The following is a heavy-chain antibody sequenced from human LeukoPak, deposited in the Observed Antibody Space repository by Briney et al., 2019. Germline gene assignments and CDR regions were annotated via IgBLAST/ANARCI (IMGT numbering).Heavy chain of an antibody. D-gene: IGHD3-9*01. CDR2: SDPEDGER. J-gene: IGHJ4*02. Sequence: ASVTVSCRVSGKTLSDLFIHWLRQPPGKGLEWLGGSDPEDGERIYAQMFQGRVTMTEDTYIDTAYMVLSSLRSEDTAVYYCVTGFANMAGDFFDLWGRGTLVSV. V-gene: IGHV1-24*01. CDR1: GKTLSDLF. CDR3: VTGFANMAGDFFDL.